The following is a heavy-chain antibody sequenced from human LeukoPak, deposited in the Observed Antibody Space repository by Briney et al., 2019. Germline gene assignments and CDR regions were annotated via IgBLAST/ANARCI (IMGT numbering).Heavy chain of an antibody. CDR1: GFTFSSCA. V-gene: IGHV3-64D*06. CDR3: VKNAQWLVLGDAFDI. CDR2: ISSNGGST. D-gene: IGHD6-19*01. J-gene: IGHJ3*02. Sequence: GGSLRLSCSASGFTFSSCAMHWVRQAPGKGLEYVSAISSNGGSTYYADSVKGRFTISRDNSKNTLYLQMSSLRAEDTAVYYCVKNAQWLVLGDAFDIWGQGTMVTVSS.